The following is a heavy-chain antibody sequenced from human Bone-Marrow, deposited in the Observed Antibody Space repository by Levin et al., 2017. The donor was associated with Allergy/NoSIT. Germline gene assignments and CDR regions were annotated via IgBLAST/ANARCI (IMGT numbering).Heavy chain of an antibody. J-gene: IGHJ6*02. CDR2: IRTGHDT. CDR1: GFAFHAYA. CDR3: ARDEAIAASGTLGWGV. Sequence: PGGSLRLSCAASGFAFHAYALHWVRQVPGKGLEWVSTIRTGHDTYYTDSVKGRFTISRENAENFFYLQMNSLRAGDTAVYYCARDEAIAASGTLGWGVWGQGTTVTVSS. D-gene: IGHD1-1*01. V-gene: IGHV3-13*01.